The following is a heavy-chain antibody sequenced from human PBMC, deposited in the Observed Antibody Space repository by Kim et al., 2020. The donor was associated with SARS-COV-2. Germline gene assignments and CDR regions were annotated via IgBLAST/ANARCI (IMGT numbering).Heavy chain of an antibody. V-gene: IGHV5-51*01. CDR2: IYPGDSDT. CDR1: GYSFTSYW. CDR3: ASRIGYCSSTSCYAPFDY. Sequence: GESLKISCKGSGYSFTSYWIGWVRQMPGKGLEWMGIIYPGDSDTRYSPSFQGQVTISADKSISTAYLQWSSLKASDTAMYYCASRIGYCSSTSCYAPFDYWGQGTLVTVSS. J-gene: IGHJ4*02. D-gene: IGHD2-2*03.